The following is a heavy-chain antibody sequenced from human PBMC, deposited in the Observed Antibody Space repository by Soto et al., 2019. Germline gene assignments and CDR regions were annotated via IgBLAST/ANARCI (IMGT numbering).Heavy chain of an antibody. Sequence: PGGSLRLSCAASGFTFSSYAMSWVRQAPGKGLEWVSAISGSGGSTYYADSVKGRFTISRDNSKNTLYLQMNSLRAEDTAVYYCAKDPQYKVRGVIRQSPGYWGQGTLVTVSS. D-gene: IGHD3-10*01. J-gene: IGHJ4*02. CDR3: AKDPQYKVRGVIRQSPGY. CDR1: GFTFSSYA. CDR2: ISGSGGST. V-gene: IGHV3-23*01.